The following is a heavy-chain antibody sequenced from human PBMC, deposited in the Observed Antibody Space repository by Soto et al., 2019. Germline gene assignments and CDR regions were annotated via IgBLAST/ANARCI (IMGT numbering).Heavy chain of an antibody. CDR1: GFTVSRNY. CDR3: ARDPPATRHGMDV. V-gene: IGHV3-53*01. J-gene: IGHJ6*02. Sequence: PWWSLRLSCSASGFTVSRNYMSWGRQAPGKGLEWVSVIYSGGSTYYADSVRGRFTISRDNSKNTLYLQMKSLRAEDTAVYYCARDPPATRHGMDVWGQGTTVTVSS. CDR2: IYSGGST.